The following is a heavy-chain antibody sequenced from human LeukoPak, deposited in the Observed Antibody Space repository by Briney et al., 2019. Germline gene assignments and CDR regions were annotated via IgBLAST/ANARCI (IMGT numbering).Heavy chain of an antibody. CDR1: GGTFSSYA. V-gene: IGHV1-69*13. CDR2: IIPTFGTA. CDR3: ARGIVSAKGHFDY. J-gene: IGHJ4*02. D-gene: IGHD4/OR15-4a*01. Sequence: SVKVSCKASGGTFSSYAISWVRQAPGQGLEWLGGIIPTFGTANYAQKFQGRVVITADESTSTAYMELSSLRSEDTAVYYCARGIVSAKGHFDYWGQGTLVTVSS.